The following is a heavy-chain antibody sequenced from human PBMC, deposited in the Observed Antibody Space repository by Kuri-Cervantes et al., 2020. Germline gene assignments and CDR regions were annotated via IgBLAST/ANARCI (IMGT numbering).Heavy chain of an antibody. D-gene: IGHD2-8*02. Sequence: GSLRLSCTVSGGSISSYYWSWIRQPAGKGLEWIGRIYTSGSTNYNASLKSRVTISADTSKNQFSLKLSSVTAADTAVYYCARLNIYSTGLYNLFTVGWFDPWGQGTVVTVSS. V-gene: IGHV4-4*07. CDR3: ARLNIYSTGLYNLFTVGWFDP. CDR1: GGSISSYY. CDR2: IYTSGST. J-gene: IGHJ5*02.